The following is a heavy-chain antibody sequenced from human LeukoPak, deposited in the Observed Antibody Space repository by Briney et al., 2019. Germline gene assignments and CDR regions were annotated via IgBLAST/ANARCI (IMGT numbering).Heavy chain of an antibody. CDR1: GYTFTGYY. D-gene: IGHD2-2*01. CDR3: ARVRGCSSTSCYRPYGMDV. J-gene: IGHJ6*02. Sequence: ASVKVSCKASGYTFTGYYMHWVRQAPGQGLEWMGWINPNSGGTNYAQKFQGRVTMTRDTSISTAYMELSRLRSDDTAVYYCARVRGCSSTSCYRPYGMDVWGQGTTVTVSS. V-gene: IGHV1-2*02. CDR2: INPNSGGT.